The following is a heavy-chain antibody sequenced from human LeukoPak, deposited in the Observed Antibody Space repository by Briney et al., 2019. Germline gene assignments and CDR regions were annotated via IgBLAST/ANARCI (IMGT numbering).Heavy chain of an antibody. CDR1: GFTFASYA. CDR3: ARASSSWSQIDY. Sequence: PGGSLRLSCAASGFTFASYAMNWVRQAPGKGLEWVSAISGSGGSTYYADSVKGRFTISRDNSRNTLYLQMNSLRAEDTAVFYCARASSSWSQIDYWGQGTLVTVSS. D-gene: IGHD6-13*01. CDR2: ISGSGGST. J-gene: IGHJ4*02. V-gene: IGHV3-23*01.